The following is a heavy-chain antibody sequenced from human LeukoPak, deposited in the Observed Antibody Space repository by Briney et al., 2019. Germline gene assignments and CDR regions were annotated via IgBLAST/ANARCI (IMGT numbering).Heavy chain of an antibody. CDR3: ARERQYSGSPFDY. V-gene: IGHV3-30-3*01. D-gene: IGHD1-26*01. CDR1: GGTFSSYA. Sequence: SCKASGGTFSSYAMHWVRQAPGKGLEWVAVISYDGSNKYYADSVKGRFTISRDNSKNTLYLQMNSLRAEDTAVYYCARERQYSGSPFDYWGQGTLVTVSS. J-gene: IGHJ4*02. CDR2: ISYDGSNK.